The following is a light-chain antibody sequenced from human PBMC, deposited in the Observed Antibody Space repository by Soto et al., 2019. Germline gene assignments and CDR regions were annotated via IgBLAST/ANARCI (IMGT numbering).Light chain of an antibody. V-gene: IGKV4-1*01. CDR1: QSVLFSSNNKNY. CDR2: WAS. J-gene: IGKJ2*01. CDR3: QQYYSAPPT. Sequence: DIVMTQSPDSLAVSLGERATINCKSSQSVLFSSNNKNYLAWYQQKPGQPPKLLIYWASTRESGVPDRFRGSGSGTDFTLTISSLQAEDVAVYSCQQYYSAPPTFGQGTKLEIK.